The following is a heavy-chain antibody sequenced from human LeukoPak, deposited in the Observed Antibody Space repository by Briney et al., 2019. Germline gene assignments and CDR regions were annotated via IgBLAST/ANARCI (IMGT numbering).Heavy chain of an antibody. D-gene: IGHD6-13*01. CDR2: INPNSGGT. J-gene: IGHJ4*02. CDR1: GGTFSSYA. Sequence: ASVNVSCKASGGTFSSYAISWVRPAPGQGLEWMGWINPNSGGTNYAQKFQGRVTMTRDTSISTAYMELSRLRSDDTAVYYCARGAAIAAADTDYWGQGTLVSVSS. CDR3: ARGAAIAAADTDY. V-gene: IGHV1-2*02.